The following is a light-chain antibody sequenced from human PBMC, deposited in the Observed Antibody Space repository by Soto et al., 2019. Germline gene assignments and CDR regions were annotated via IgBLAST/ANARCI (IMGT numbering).Light chain of an antibody. V-gene: IGLV2-8*01. J-gene: IGLJ2*01. CDR3: SSYAGNNNVV. Sequence: QSLLTQPPSASGSPGQSVTISCTGTSSDVGDYKFVSWYQQHPGKAPKLLIYEVSRRPSGVPDRFSGSKSGNTASLTVSGLQAEDEADYYCSSYAGNNNVVFGGGTKLTVL. CDR1: SSDVGDYKF. CDR2: EVS.